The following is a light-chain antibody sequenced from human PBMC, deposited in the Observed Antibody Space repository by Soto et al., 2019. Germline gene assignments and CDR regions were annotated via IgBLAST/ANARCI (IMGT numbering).Light chain of an antibody. V-gene: IGKV3-20*01. J-gene: IGKJ2*01. Sequence: EIVLTQSPGTLSFSPGERATLSCRASQSIDSRYLAWYQQKPGQAPRLLIYATSSRATGIPDRFSGSGSGTDFTLTISRLEPEDFAVFYCQQYHASSYTFGQGTKLEIK. CDR1: QSIDSRY. CDR3: QQYHASSYT. CDR2: ATS.